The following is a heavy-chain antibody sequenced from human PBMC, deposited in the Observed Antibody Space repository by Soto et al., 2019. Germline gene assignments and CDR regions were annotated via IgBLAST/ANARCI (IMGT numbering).Heavy chain of an antibody. CDR2: INHSGST. D-gene: IGHD2-15*01. CDR1: GGSFSGYY. CDR3: ARCSQDSCYTKGVDV. J-gene: IGHJ6*02. V-gene: IGHV4-34*01. Sequence: PSETLSLTCAVYGGSFSGYYWSWIRQPPGKGLEWIGEINHSGSTNYNPSLKSRVTISVDTSKNQFSLKLSSVTAADTAVYYCARCSQDSCYTKGVDVWGQGTTVTVSS.